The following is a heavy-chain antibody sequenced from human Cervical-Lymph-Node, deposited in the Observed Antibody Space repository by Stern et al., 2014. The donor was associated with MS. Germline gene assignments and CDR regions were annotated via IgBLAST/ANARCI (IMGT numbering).Heavy chain of an antibody. Sequence: EEQLVESGAEVKKPGESLKISCKGSGYSFTANWIAWVRQMPGKGLEWMVITYPCDPDTRDSPSFQAQVTISADNSISTAYLQWSSLKASDTAMYYCARDYGDYAFDYWGQGTLVTVSS. D-gene: IGHD4-17*01. J-gene: IGHJ4*02. CDR3: ARDYGDYAFDY. CDR2: TYPCDPDT. CDR1: GYSFTANW. V-gene: IGHV5-51*01.